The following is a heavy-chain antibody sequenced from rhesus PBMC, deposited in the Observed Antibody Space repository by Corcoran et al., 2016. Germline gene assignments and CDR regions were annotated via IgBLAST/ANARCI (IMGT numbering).Heavy chain of an antibody. CDR3: ASNEDVYGDYYNV. CDR1: GGSISSSY. V-gene: IGHV4-169*02. CDR2: IYCSGSST. D-gene: IGHD3-9*01. J-gene: IGHJ4*01. Sequence: QLQLQESGPGLVKPSETLSVTCAVSGGSISSSYWSWIRQATGKGLVWIGYIYCSGSSTNYTPSLKSRCTLSVDTSKNQLSLKLSSVTTADTVVYYCASNEDVYGDYYNVWGQGVLVTVSS.